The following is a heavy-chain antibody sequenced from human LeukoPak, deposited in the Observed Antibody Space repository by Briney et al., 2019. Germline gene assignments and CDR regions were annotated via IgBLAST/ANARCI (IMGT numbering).Heavy chain of an antibody. V-gene: IGHV1-69*05. D-gene: IGHD3-10*02. J-gene: IGHJ4*02. CDR3: ARDILGESSENYFDY. Sequence: GAPVKVSCKASGGTFSSYAISWVRQAPGQGLEWMGRIIPIFGTANYAQKFQGRVTITTDESTSTAYMELSSLRSEDTAVYYCARDILGESSENYFDYWGQGTLVTVSS. CDR1: GGTFSSYA. CDR2: IIPIFGTA.